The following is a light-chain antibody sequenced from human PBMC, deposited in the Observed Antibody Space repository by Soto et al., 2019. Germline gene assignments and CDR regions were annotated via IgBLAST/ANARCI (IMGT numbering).Light chain of an antibody. CDR2: AAS. J-gene: IGKJ4*02. V-gene: IGKV1-39*01. Sequence: DIQMTQSPSSLSASVGDRGTITCRASQSISSYLNWYQQKPGKAPKLLIYAASSLQSGVPSRFSGSGSGTDFTLTISRLQPEDVATYYCHQSYSTPLTFGGGTKVEIK. CDR1: QSISSY. CDR3: HQSYSTPLT.